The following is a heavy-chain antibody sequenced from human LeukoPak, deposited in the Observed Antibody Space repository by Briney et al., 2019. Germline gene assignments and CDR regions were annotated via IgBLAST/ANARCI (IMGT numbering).Heavy chain of an antibody. Sequence: GGSLRLSCVASGFTFSRYFMNWVHQAPGKGLEWVSSINSSGANIYYADSVKGRFVISRDNAKNSVYLRMNRLRGEDTAVYYCARGAGLDHYWGQGTLVTVSS. D-gene: IGHD3/OR15-3a*01. CDR2: INSSGANI. CDR1: GFTFSRYF. J-gene: IGHJ4*02. V-gene: IGHV3-21*06. CDR3: ARGAGLDHY.